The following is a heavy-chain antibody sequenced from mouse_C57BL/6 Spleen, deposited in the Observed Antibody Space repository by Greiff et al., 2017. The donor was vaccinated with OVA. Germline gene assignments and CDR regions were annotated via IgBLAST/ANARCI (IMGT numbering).Heavy chain of an antibody. CDR1: GYTFTSYW. V-gene: IGHV1-7*01. CDR3: ARSPNDYGSSPAWFAY. Sequence: VQLVESGAELAKPGASVKLSCKASGYTFTSYWMHWVKQRPGQGLEWIGYINPSSGYTKYNQKFKDKATLTADKSSSTAYMQLSSLTYEDSAVYYCARSPNDYGSSPAWFAYWGQGTLVTVSA. CDR2: INPSSGYT. D-gene: IGHD1-1*01. J-gene: IGHJ3*01.